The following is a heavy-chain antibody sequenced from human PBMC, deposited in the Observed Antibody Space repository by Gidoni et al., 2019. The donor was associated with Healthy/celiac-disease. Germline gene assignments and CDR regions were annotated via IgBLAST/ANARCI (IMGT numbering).Heavy chain of an antibody. CDR2: IYTSGST. V-gene: IGHV4-4*07. Sequence: QVQLQESGPGLVKPSATLSRTCTASGGTISSSYWSWIRQPAGKGLEWIGRIYTSGSTNYNPSLKSRVTMSVDTSKNQFSLKLSSVTAADTAVYYCARVARSTSCYECDWFDPWGQGTLVTVSS. CDR3: ARVARSTSCYECDWFDP. D-gene: IGHD2-2*01. CDR1: GGTISSSY. J-gene: IGHJ5*02.